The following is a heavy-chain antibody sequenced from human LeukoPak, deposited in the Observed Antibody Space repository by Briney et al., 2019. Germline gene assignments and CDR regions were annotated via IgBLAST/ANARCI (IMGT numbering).Heavy chain of an antibody. Sequence: ASVKVSCKAPGYTFSSYGINWVRQATGQGLEWMGWMNPNSGNTGYAQKFQGRVTITRDTSISTAYMELSSLRSEDTAVYYCARRRSITMVRGVIISYWGQGTLVTVSS. D-gene: IGHD3-10*01. J-gene: IGHJ4*02. CDR2: MNPNSGNT. V-gene: IGHV1-8*01. CDR1: GYTFSSYG. CDR3: ARRRSITMVRGVIISY.